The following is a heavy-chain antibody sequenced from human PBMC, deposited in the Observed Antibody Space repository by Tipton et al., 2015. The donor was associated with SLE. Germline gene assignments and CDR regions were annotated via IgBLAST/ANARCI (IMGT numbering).Heavy chain of an antibody. D-gene: IGHD3-22*01. CDR3: AKFMDDQQVGYGYYYYYYMDV. V-gene: IGHV3-23*04. CDR1: GFTFSYYA. Sequence: QLVQSGGGLVKPGGSLRLSCAASGFTFSYYAMSWVRQAPGKGLEWVSVISGSGGSTFSADSVKGRFTISRDNSKNTLYLQMNSLRAEDTAVYYCAKFMDDQQVGYGYYYYYYMDVWGKGTTVTVSS. J-gene: IGHJ6*03. CDR2: ISGSGGST.